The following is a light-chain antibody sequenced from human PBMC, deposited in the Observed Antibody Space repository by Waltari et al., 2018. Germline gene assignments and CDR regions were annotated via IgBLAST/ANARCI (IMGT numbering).Light chain of an antibody. CDR3: QQYGSSPPYT. J-gene: IGKJ2*01. V-gene: IGKV3-20*01. Sequence: EIVLTQSPGTLSLSPGERATLSCSASQSVSSSYLAWYQQKPGQPPRLLIYGASIRATRIPDMFSGSGSGTDFTITISILEPEDFAVYYCQQYGSSPPYTFGQGTKLEIK. CDR2: GAS. CDR1: QSVSSSY.